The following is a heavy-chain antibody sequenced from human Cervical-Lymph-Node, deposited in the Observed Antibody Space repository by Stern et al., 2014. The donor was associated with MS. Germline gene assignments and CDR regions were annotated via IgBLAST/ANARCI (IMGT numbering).Heavy chain of an antibody. V-gene: IGHV1-46*02. CDR3: AVRYCSGGRCYSVPDV. D-gene: IGHD2-15*01. Sequence: QVQLGEYGSEVKKPGASVKVSGKASGYTHNNYIIHWVRKAPGQRPDWMGGINPSGATNYAQKVTDRVNMTTDTSTSTFDMELSRLRSEATAVYYCAVRYCSGGRCYSVPDVWGQGTTVIVSS. CDR2: INPSGAT. CDR1: GYTHNNYI. J-gene: IGHJ6*02.